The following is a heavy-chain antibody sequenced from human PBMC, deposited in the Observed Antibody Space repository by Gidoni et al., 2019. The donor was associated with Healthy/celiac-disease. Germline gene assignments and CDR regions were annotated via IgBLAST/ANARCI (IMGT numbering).Heavy chain of an antibody. J-gene: IGHJ4*02. CDR1: GYSISSGYY. CDR3: ARDRKSSEYYFDY. D-gene: IGHD6-6*01. CDR2: IYHSGST. Sequence: QVQLQESGPGLVKPSETLSLTCTVSGYSISSGYYWGWIRQPPGKGLEWIGSIYHSGSTYYNPSLKSRVTILVDTSKNQFSLKLSSVTAADTAVYYCARDRKSSEYYFDYWGQGTLVTVSS. V-gene: IGHV4-38-2*02.